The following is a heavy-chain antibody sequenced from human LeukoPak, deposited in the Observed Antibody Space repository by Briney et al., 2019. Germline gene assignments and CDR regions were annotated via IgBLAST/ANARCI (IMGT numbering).Heavy chain of an antibody. Sequence: SQTLSLTCTVSGGSISSGGYYWSWIRQHPGKGLEWIGEINHSGSTNYNPSLKSRVTISVDTSKNQFSLKLISVTAADTAVYYCARCDDSSGYPHLDYWGQGTLVTVSS. J-gene: IGHJ4*02. CDR2: INHSGST. D-gene: IGHD3-22*01. CDR3: ARCDDSSGYPHLDY. V-gene: IGHV4-31*03. CDR1: GGSISSGGYY.